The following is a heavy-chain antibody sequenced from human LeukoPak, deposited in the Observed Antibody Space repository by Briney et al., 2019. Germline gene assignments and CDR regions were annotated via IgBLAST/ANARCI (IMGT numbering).Heavy chain of an antibody. V-gene: IGHV3-30-3*01. CDR2: ISDDGSNK. CDR1: GFTFSSYA. J-gene: IGHJ4*02. D-gene: IGHD5-24*01. CDR3: AKVDGYNVGY. Sequence: PGRSLRLSCAASGFTFSSYAMHWVRQAPGKGLEWVAVISDDGSNKYYADSVKGRFTISRDNSKNTLYLQMNSLRAEDTAVYYCAKVDGYNVGYWGQGTLVSVSS.